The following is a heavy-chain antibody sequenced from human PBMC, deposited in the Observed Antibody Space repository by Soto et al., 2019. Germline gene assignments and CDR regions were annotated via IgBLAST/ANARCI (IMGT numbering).Heavy chain of an antibody. J-gene: IGHJ6*02. D-gene: IGHD6-13*01. CDR3: ARAGQQLGFGGTYRGRSYYSGMDV. V-gene: IGHV4-34*01. Sequence: SETLSLTCAVYGGSFSGYYWSWIRQPPGKGLEWIGEINHSGSTNYNPSLKSRVTISVDTSKNQFSLKLGSVTAADTAVYYCARAGQQLGFGGTYRGRSYYSGMDVWGQGTTVTVSS. CDR2: INHSGST. CDR1: GGSFSGYY.